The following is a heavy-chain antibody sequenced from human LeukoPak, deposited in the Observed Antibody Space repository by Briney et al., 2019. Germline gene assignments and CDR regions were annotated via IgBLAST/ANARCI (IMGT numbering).Heavy chain of an antibody. CDR3: ARAVSGRFDY. Sequence: SETLSLTCSVSGGSMSPYHWGWIRQPPGKGLEWTGYIYYSGSTNYNPSLKSRVTISVDTSKNQFSLKLSSVTAADTAIYYCARAVSGRFDYWGQGTLVTVSS. CDR1: GGSMSPYH. CDR2: IYYSGST. J-gene: IGHJ4*02. V-gene: IGHV4-59*08. D-gene: IGHD6-19*01.